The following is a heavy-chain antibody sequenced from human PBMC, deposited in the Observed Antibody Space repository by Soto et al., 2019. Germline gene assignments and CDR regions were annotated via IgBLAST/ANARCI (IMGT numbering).Heavy chain of an antibody. D-gene: IGHD6-13*01. CDR1: GYTFTSYG. J-gene: IGHJ6*02. CDR3: AREEGYSSSWYGPYYYYYYGMDV. V-gene: IGHV1-18*01. Sequence: ASVKVSCKASGYTFTSYGISWVRQAPGQGLEWMGWISAYNGNTNYAQKLQGRVTMTTDTSTSTAYMELRSLRSDDTAVYYCAREEGYSSSWYGPYYYYYYGMDVWGQGTTLTVSS. CDR2: ISAYNGNT.